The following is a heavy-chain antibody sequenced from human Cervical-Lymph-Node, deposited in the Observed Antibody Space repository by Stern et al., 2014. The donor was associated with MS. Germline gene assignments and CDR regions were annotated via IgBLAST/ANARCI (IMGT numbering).Heavy chain of an antibody. V-gene: IGHV5-51*01. CDR1: GYTFTNNW. CDR2: IYPDDSDI. D-gene: IGHD1-1*01. J-gene: IGHJ6*02. CDR3: ARHPPRRKWDDPNYGMDV. Sequence: EVQLVESGAEVKKPGESLKISCKGSGYTFTNNWIAWGRQMPGKGLEWMGIIYPDDSDIRYSPSLQGQVPISADKSISPAYLQWSSLKAADSAVYYWARHPPRRKWDDPNYGMDVWGQGTTVTVSS.